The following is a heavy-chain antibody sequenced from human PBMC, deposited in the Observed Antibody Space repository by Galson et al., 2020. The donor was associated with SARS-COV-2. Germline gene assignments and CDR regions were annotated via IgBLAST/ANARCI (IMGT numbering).Heavy chain of an antibody. D-gene: IGHD4-17*01. CDR1: GTSISSGSYT. Sequence: SETLSLTCAVSGTSISSGSYTWNWIRQPPGKGLEWIGYISHSGGTYYNPSLKSRVTISGDRCKNQFSLRLSSVTAADTAVYYCARLHYGEYAPEAFDIWGPGTRVTVAS. CDR2: ISHSGGT. V-gene: IGHV4-30-2*01. CDR3: ARLHYGEYAPEAFDI. J-gene: IGHJ3*02.